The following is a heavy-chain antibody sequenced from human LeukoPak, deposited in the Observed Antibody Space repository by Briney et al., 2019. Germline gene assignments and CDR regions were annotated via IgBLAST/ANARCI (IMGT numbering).Heavy chain of an antibody. CDR2: ISSSGS. CDR3: AKDKRVTIFGVVTPAFDI. Sequence: GGSLRLSCAASGFTFSRLAMTWVRQAPGKGLEWVSTISSSGSYYADSVKGRFTISRDNSKNTLYLQMNSLRAEDTAVYYCAKDKRVTIFGVVTPAFDIWGQGTMVTVSS. D-gene: IGHD3-3*01. CDR1: GFTFSRLA. V-gene: IGHV3-23*01. J-gene: IGHJ3*02.